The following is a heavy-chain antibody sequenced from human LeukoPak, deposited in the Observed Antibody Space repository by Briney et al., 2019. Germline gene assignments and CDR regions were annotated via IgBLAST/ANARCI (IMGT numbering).Heavy chain of an antibody. D-gene: IGHD2-2*01. J-gene: IGHJ4*02. CDR1: GGSISSYY. V-gene: IGHV4-59*01. Sequence: SETLSLTCTVSGGSISSYYWSWIRQPPGKGLEWIGCLSYSGSTDYNPSLKSRVTISLDTSKNQFSLKLSSVTAADTAVYYCARGGRRTPYYFDYWDQGTLVTVSS. CDR2: LSYSGST. CDR3: ARGGRRTPYYFDY.